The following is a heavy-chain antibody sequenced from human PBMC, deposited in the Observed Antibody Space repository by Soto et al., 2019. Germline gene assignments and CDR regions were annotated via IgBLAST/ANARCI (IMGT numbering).Heavy chain of an antibody. D-gene: IGHD6-19*01. Sequence: VRQAPGQGLEWMGWINPNSGGTKSAEKFQGRVTMTRDTSISTAYMELSRLTSDDTAVYYCASAAVTGTAGLDFWGQGTQVTVPQ. V-gene: IGHV1-2*02. CDR3: ASAAVTGTAGLDF. J-gene: IGHJ4*02. CDR2: INPNSGGT.